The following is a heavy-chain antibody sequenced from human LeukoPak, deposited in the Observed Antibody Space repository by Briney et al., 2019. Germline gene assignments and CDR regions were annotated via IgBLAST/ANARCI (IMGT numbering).Heavy chain of an antibody. J-gene: IGHJ4*02. Sequence: ASVKVSCKASGYTFTDYNIHWVRQAPGQGPEWKGWISPNSGGTNSAQKFQGRVTMTRDTSITTAYMELSRLRSQHTAMYYCTVCFGKLTHWGQGPLVTVSS. CDR2: ISPNSGGT. CDR3: TVCFGKLTH. D-gene: IGHD3-10*01. V-gene: IGHV1-2*02. CDR1: GYTFTDYN.